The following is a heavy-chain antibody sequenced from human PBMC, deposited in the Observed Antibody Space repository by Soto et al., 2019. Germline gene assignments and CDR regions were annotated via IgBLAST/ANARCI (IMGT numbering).Heavy chain of an antibody. J-gene: IGHJ5*02. D-gene: IGHD3-22*01. CDR3: ARKPYYYDSSGLNNWFDP. CDR1: GGSFSGYY. V-gene: IGHV4-34*01. CDR2: INHSGST. Sequence: QVQLQQWGAGLLKPSETLSLTCAVYGGSFSGYYWRWIRQPPGKGLEWIGEINHSGSTNYNPSRKIRVTISVDTSKNQFSLKLSSVTAADTAVYYCARKPYYYDSSGLNNWFDPWGQGTLVTVSS.